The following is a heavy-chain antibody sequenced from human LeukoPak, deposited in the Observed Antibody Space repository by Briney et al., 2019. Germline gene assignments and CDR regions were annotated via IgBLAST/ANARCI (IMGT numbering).Heavy chain of an antibody. CDR3: ARDRVDYDMDV. V-gene: IGHV4-39*07. CDR1: GGSISSSSDYY. CDR2: IYYTGST. Sequence: SETLSLTCTVSGGSISSSSDYYWGWIRQPPGKGLEWIGCIYYTGSTYYNPSLKGRVTISVDTSENQFSLRLSSVTAADTAVYYCARDRVDYDMDVWGKGTTVTVSS. J-gene: IGHJ6*03. D-gene: IGHD3-10*01.